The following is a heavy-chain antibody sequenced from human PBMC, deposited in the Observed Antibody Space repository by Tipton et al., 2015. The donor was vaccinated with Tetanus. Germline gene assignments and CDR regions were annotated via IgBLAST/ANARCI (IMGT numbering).Heavy chain of an antibody. CDR2: ISGSRLTP. D-gene: IGHD1-14*01. CDR1: GDSVSSSRYY. Sequence: SLRLSCTVSGDSVSSSRYYWGWVRQPPGKGLEWVAAISGSRLTPYYADSVKGRFTISRDNSKNTLSLQLNSLRADDTAIYYCAKEALGVLNLWGKGTTVIVSS. CDR3: AKEALGVLNL. V-gene: IGHV3-23*01. J-gene: IGHJ6*04.